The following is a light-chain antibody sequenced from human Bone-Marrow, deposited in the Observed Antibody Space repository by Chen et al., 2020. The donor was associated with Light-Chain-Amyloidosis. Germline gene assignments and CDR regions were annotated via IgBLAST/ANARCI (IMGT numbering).Light chain of an antibody. CDR1: SGSIATNY. J-gene: IGLJ3*02. CDR3: QSYQGSSQGV. CDR2: EDD. V-gene: IGLV6-57*01. Sequence: NFMLTQPHSVSESPGKTVIISCTRSSGSIATNYVQWYQQRPGSSPTTVIYEDDQRHSEVPDRIDGSIDRSSNSASLTVSGLKTEDEADYYCQSYQGSSQGVFGGGTKLTVL.